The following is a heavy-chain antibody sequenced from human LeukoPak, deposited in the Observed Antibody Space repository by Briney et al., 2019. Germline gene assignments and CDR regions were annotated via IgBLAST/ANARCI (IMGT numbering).Heavy chain of an antibody. D-gene: IGHD3-22*01. CDR2: INAYNGNT. V-gene: IGHV1-18*01. CDR3: ARDFRDTSGYYYASRD. J-gene: IGHJ4*02. Sequence: GASVKVSCKASGYTFTSYGISWVRQAPGQGLEWMGWINAYNGNTNYAQKLQGRVTMTTDTSTSAAYMELRSLRSDDTAVYYCARDFRDTSGYYYASRDWGQGTLVTVSS. CDR1: GYTFTSYG.